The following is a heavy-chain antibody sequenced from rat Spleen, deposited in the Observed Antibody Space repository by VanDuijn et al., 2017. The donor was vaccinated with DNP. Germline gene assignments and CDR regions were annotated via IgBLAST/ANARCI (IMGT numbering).Heavy chain of an antibody. CDR3: AKARYGVRIGPYFDY. J-gene: IGHJ2*01. V-gene: IGHV3-1*01. D-gene: IGHD1-11*01. CDR2: ISYSGST. CDR1: GFSITTNY. Sequence: EVQLQESGPGLVKPSHSLSLTCSVTGFSITTNYWGWIRKFPGNKMEYIGHISYSGSTNYNPSLKSRFSITRDTSKNQFFLQLNSVTTEDTATYYCAKARYGVRIGPYFDYWGQGVMVTVSS.